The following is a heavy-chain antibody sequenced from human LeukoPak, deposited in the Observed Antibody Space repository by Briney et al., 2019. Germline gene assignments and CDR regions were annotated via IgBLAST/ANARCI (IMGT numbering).Heavy chain of an antibody. Sequence: GGSLRLSCAASGFTFSSYGMHWVRQAPGKGPEWVAFIRYDGSNKYYADSVKGRFTISRDNSKNTLYLQMNSLRAEDTAVYYCAKTGRYCSSTSCSHRYYYYYYMDVWGKGTTVTVSS. CDR1: GFTFSSYG. D-gene: IGHD2-2*01. CDR3: AKTGRYCSSTSCSHRYYYYYYMDV. V-gene: IGHV3-30*02. CDR2: IRYDGSNK. J-gene: IGHJ6*03.